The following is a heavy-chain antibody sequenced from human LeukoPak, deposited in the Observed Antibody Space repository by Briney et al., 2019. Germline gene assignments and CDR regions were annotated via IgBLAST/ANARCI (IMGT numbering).Heavy chain of an antibody. CDR2: KYYSGST. D-gene: IGHD3-16*01. V-gene: IGHV4-61*01. CDR3: ARGRSYGFDFDS. Sequence: SETLSLTCAVSGVSINTCCYCWTWTRQPPGKGREWIGYKYYSGSTRYNSSLRSRLTISLDTSKNQFSLRLTSVTAADTAVYYCARGRSYGFDFDSWGQGTLVIVSS. J-gene: IGHJ4*02. CDR1: GVSINTCCYC.